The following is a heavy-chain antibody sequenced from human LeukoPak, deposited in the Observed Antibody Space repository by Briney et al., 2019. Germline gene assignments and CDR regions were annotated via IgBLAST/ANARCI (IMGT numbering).Heavy chain of an antibody. Sequence: ASVKVSCKASGYTFTSYDISWVRQAPGQGLEWMGWISAYNGNTNYTQNLQGRVTMTTDTSTSTVHMELSGLRSEDTAVYYCARDQEAFDYWGQGTLVTVSS. CDR3: ARDQEAFDY. J-gene: IGHJ4*02. V-gene: IGHV1-18*01. CDR1: GYTFTSYD. CDR2: ISAYNGNT.